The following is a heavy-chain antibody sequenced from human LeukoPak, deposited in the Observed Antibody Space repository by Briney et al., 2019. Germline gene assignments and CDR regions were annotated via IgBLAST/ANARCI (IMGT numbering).Heavy chain of an antibody. V-gene: IGHV1-18*04. CDR1: GYNFDRYG. CDR3: ARDLEHCRNIICSNSAY. D-gene: IGHD2-2*01. CDR2: ISTYNGNT. J-gene: IGHJ4*02. Sequence: ASVKVSCKGSGYNFDRYGVNWVRQAPGQGLEWVGWISTYNGNTFYAQKFEGRVSMTTDTSTNTVYMDLRSLRSDDTAVYYCARDLEHCRNIICSNSAYWGQGTLVTVSS.